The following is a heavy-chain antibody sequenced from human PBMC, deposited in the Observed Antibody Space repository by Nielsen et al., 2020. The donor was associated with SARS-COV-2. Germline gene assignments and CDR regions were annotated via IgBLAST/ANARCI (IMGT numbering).Heavy chain of an antibody. Sequence: GGSLRLSCAASGFTVSSNYMSWVRQAPGKGLEWVSVIYSGGSTYYADSVKGRFTISRDNSKNTLYLQMNSLRAEDTAVYYCASRGYSYDYSYYYYYGMDVWGQGTTVTVSS. CDR2: IYSGGST. V-gene: IGHV3-66*01. J-gene: IGHJ6*02. D-gene: IGHD5-18*01. CDR3: ASRGYSYDYSYYYYYGMDV. CDR1: GFTVSSNY.